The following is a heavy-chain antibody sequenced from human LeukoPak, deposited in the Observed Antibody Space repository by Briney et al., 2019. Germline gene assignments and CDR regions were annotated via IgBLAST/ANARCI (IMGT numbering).Heavy chain of an antibody. D-gene: IGHD1-20*01. CDR3: AKETSITGAGDF. J-gene: IGHJ4*02. CDR2: ISASGLST. V-gene: IGHV3-23*01. CDR1: GFTFSNYA. Sequence: GGSLTLSCVASGFTFSNYAMSWVRQAPGKGLEYVSPISASGLSTYYTDSVRGRFTNSRDNSKNTLYLQMHSLRAEDTAVYYCAKETSITGAGDFWGQGALVTVSS.